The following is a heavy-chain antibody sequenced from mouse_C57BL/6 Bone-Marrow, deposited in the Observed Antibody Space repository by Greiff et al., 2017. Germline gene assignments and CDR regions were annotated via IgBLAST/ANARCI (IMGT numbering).Heavy chain of an antibody. CDR2: IYPGSGST. Sequence: QVQLQQSGAELVKPGASVKMSCKASGYTFTSYWITWVKQRPGQGLEWIGDIYPGSGSTNYNEKFKSKATLTVDTSSSTAYMQLSSLTSEDSAVYDCAGEDWRFYDAMDYWGQGTSVTVSS. J-gene: IGHJ4*01. CDR1: GYTFTSYW. CDR3: AGEDWRFYDAMDY. V-gene: IGHV1-55*01. D-gene: IGHD4-1*01.